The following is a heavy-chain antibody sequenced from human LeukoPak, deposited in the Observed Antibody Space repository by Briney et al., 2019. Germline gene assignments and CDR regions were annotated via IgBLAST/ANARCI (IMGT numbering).Heavy chain of an antibody. CDR1: GGSISSYY. V-gene: IGHV4-59*12. CDR3: ARAVGTSRNFFDY. D-gene: IGHD4-23*01. Sequence: SETLSLTCTVSGGSISSYYWSWIRQPPGKGLEWIGYIYYSGSTNYNPSLKSRVTISVDTSKNEFSLKLRSMTAADTAMYYCARAVGTSRNFFDYWGQGTLVTVSS. CDR2: IYYSGST. J-gene: IGHJ4*02.